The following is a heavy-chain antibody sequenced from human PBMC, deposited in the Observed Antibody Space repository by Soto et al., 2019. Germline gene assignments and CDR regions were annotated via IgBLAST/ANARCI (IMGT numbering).Heavy chain of an antibody. D-gene: IGHD6-25*01. CDR3: ARARAAVTDYYYYYMDV. V-gene: IGHV3-9*01. CDR2: ISWNSGSI. CDR1: GFTFDDYA. Sequence: EVQLVESGGGLVQPGRSLRLSCAASGFTFDDYAMHWVRQAPGKGLEWVSGISWNSGSIGYADSVKGRFTIFRDNAKNSLYLQMNSLRAEDTALYYCARARAAVTDYYYYYMDVWGKGTTVTVSS. J-gene: IGHJ6*03.